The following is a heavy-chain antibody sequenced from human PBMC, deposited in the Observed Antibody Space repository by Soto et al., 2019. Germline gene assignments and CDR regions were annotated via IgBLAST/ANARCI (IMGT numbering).Heavy chain of an antibody. CDR2: ISGSGGST. V-gene: IGHV3-23*01. CDR3: AKAQHDYVWGSYPERPKYYYYGMDV. D-gene: IGHD3-16*01. CDR1: GFTFSSYA. J-gene: IGHJ6*02. Sequence: GGSLRLSCAASGFTFSSYAMSWVRQAPGKGLEWVSAISGSGGSTYYADSVKGRFTISRDNSKNTLYLQMNSLRAEDTAVYYCAKAQHDYVWGSYPERPKYYYYGMDVWGQGTTVTVSS.